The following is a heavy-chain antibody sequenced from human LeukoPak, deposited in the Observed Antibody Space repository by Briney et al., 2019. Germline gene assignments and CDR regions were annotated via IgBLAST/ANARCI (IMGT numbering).Heavy chain of an antibody. CDR2: INQRRNT. V-gene: IGHV4-34*01. CDR3: ARSDSRWFDP. D-gene: IGHD2-15*01. CDR1: GESFSGYS. Sequence: SETLSLTCVVYGESFSGYSWSWIRQPPGKGLEWIGEINQRRNTNYNPSLKSRVTISIDTSKNQFSLKLSSVTAADTAVYYCARSDSRWFDPWGQGTLVTVSS. J-gene: IGHJ5*02.